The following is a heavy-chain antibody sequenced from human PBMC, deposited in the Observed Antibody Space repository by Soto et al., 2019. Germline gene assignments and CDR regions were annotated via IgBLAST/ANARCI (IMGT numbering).Heavy chain of an antibody. CDR2: INHSGST. CDR3: ARRVRRLRYYFDY. CDR1: GGSFSGYY. J-gene: IGHJ4*02. V-gene: IGHV4-34*01. D-gene: IGHD2-2*01. Sequence: PSETLSLTCAVYGGSFSGYYWSWIRQPPGKGLEWIGEINHSGSTNYNPSLKSRVTISVDMSKNQFSLKLSSVTAADTAVYYCARRVRRLRYYFDYWGQGTLVTVSS.